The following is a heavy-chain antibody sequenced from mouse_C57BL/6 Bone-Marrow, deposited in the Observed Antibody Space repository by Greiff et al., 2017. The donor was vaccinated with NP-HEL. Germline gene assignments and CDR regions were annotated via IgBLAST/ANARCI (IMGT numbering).Heavy chain of an antibody. J-gene: IGHJ1*03. D-gene: IGHD1-1*01. Sequence: EVKLVESGGGLVKPGGSLKLSCAASGFTFSSYAMSWVRQTPEKRLEWVATISDGGSYTYYQDNVKGRFTISRDNAKNNLYLQMSHLKSEDTAMYYCARAFYYYGSSHWYFDVWGTGTTVTVSS. CDR2: ISDGGSYT. V-gene: IGHV5-4*03. CDR3: ARAFYYYGSSHWYFDV. CDR1: GFTFSSYA.